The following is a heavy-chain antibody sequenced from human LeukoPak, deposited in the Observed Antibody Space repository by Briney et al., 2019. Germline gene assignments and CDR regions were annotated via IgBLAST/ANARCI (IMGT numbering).Heavy chain of an antibody. CDR1: GYTFTSYG. D-gene: IGHD6-13*01. J-gene: IGHJ4*02. CDR3: ARVTDSSSWLHEKNSKVQIIDY. V-gene: IGHV1-18*01. Sequence: GASVKVSCKASGYTFTSYGISWVRQAPGQGLEWMGWISAYNGNTNYAQKLQGRVTMTTDTSTSTAYMELRSLRSDDTAVYYCARVTDSSSWLHEKNSKVQIIDYWGQGTLVTVSS. CDR2: ISAYNGNT.